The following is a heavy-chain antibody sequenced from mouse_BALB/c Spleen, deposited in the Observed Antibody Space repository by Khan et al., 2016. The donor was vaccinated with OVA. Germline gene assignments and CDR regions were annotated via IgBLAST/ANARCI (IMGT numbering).Heavy chain of an antibody. V-gene: IGHV1-9*01. J-gene: IGHJ3*01. CDR3: ARGNYYGSSSWFGY. CDR2: ILPGSGRN. Sequence: LEESGAELMKPGASVKISCKATGYTFSSYWIEWVKQRPGHGFEWIGEILPGSGRNNYNEKFKGKATFTADTSSNTAYMQLSSLTSEDSAVYYCARGNYYGSSSWFGYWGQGTLVTVSA. D-gene: IGHD1-1*01. CDR1: GYTFSSYW.